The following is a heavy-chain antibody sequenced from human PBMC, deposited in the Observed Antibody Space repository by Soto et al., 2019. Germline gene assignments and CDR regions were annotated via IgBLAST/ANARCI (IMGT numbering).Heavy chain of an antibody. CDR3: DRDPIWIYTWNYVRLNYLDP. V-gene: IGHV1-3*04. Sequence: GASVKDSCTASGYTFTNNVIPWLRQAPGQTLECMGWIHTAKGNTKYSQKFEASVALTLDTAASTPYQALNSLRSDDRAVYYSDRDPIWIYTWNYVRLNYLDPWGQVTLVTVS. D-gene: IGHD1-7*01. CDR1: GYTFTNNV. CDR2: IHTAKGNT. J-gene: IGHJ5*02.